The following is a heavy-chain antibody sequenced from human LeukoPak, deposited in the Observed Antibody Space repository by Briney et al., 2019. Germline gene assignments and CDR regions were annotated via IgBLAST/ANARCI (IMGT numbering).Heavy chain of an antibody. V-gene: IGHV4-34*01. Sequence: PSETLSLTCAVYGGSFSGYYWSWIRQPPGKGLEWIGEINHSGSTNYNPSLKSRVTISVDTSKNQFSLKLNSVTAADTAVYYCASVYCSGGSCYQYFSYYYMDVWGKGTTVTISS. J-gene: IGHJ6*03. CDR2: INHSGST. CDR3: ASVYCSGGSCYQYFSYYYMDV. CDR1: GGSFSGYY. D-gene: IGHD2-15*01.